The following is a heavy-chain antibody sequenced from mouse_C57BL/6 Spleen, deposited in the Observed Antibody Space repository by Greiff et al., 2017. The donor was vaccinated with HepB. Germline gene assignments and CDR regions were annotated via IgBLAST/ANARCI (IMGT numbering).Heavy chain of an antibody. D-gene: IGHD4-1*01. CDR3: ARASAGTWYFEV. J-gene: IGHJ1*03. V-gene: IGHV3-6*01. CDR2: ISYDGSN. Sequence: VQLQQSGPGLVKPSQSLSLTCSVTGYSITSGYYWNWIRQFPGNKLEWMGYISYDGSNNYNPSLKNRISITRDTSTNQFFLKLNSVPTEDTATYCCARASAGTWYFEVWGTGTTGTVAS. CDR1: GYSITSGYY.